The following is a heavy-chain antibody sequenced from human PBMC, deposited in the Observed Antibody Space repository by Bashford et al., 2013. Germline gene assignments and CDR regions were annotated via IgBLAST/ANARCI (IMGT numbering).Heavy chain of an antibody. Sequence: SETLSLTCAVYGGSFSGYYWSWIRQPPREGAWSGLGKVNHSGSTNYNPSLKSRVTISVDTSKNQFSLKLSSVTAADTAVYYCAGYYYYYGMDVWAVGPRSPSPQ. CDR1: GGSFSGYY. CDR3: AGYYYYYGMDV. V-gene: IGHV4-34*01. CDR2: VNHSGST. J-gene: IGHJ6*04.